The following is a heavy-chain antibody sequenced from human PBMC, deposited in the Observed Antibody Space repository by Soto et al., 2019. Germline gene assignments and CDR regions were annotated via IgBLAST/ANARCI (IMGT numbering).Heavy chain of an antibody. V-gene: IGHV3-74*01. J-gene: IGHJ4*02. CDR2: INSYGSST. Sequence: EVQLVESGGGLVQPGGSLRLSCAASGFTFSNNWMYWVRQAPGKGLVWVSQINSYGSSTNYAASVKGRFSISRDNAKNTVYLQMNSLRAEDTAVYYCARINDRETLDCWGRGTLVTVSS. CDR3: ARINDRETLDC. CDR1: GFTFSNNW. D-gene: IGHD3-9*01.